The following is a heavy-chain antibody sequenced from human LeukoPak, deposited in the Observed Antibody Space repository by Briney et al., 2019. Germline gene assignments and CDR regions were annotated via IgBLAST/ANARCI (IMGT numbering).Heavy chain of an antibody. CDR2: IYHSGST. CDR3: ARRYCSSTSFYCDYFDY. CDR1: GGSISSGGYY. J-gene: IGHJ4*02. V-gene: IGHV4-30-2*01. Sequence: PSETLSLTCTVSGGSISSGGYYWSWIRQPPGKGLEWIGYIYHSGSTYYNPSLKSRVTLSVDRSKNQFSLKLSSVTAADTAVYYCARRYCSSTSFYCDYFDYWGQGTLVTVSS. D-gene: IGHD2-2*01.